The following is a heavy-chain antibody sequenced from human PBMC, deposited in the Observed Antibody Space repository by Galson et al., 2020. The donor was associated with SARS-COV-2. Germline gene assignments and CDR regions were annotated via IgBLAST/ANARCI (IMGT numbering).Heavy chain of an antibody. Sequence: ASVKVSCKVSGYTLTELSMHWVRQAPGKGLEWMGGFDPEDGETIYAQKFQGRVTMTEDTSTDTAYMKLSSLRSEDTAVYYCATGPAVAGTLSGYYYYYGMDVWGQGTTVTVSS. CDR1: GYTLTELS. CDR3: ATGPAVAGTLSGYYYYYGMDV. CDR2: FDPEDGET. V-gene: IGHV1-24*01. D-gene: IGHD6-19*01. J-gene: IGHJ6*02.